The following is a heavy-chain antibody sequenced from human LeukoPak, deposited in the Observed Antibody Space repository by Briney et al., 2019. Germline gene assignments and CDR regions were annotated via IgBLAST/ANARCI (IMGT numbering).Heavy chain of an antibody. CDR3: AKYPASGGYFDY. CDR2: ISGSGGNT. D-gene: IGHD6-13*01. V-gene: IGHV3-23*01. CDR1: GFTFSTYS. Sequence: GGSLRLSCAASGFTFSTYSMSWVRQAPGKGLEWVSGISGSGGNTYYADSVKGRFTISRDNSKNTLYLQMNSLRAEDTAILYCAKYPASGGYFDYWGQGTPVTVSS. J-gene: IGHJ4*02.